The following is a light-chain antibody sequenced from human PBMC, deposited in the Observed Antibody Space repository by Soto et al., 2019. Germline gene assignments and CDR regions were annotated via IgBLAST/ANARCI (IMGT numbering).Light chain of an antibody. J-gene: IGLJ2*01. CDR1: SSDVGGYNF. V-gene: IGLV2-14*01. CDR3: SSYGSISTLV. Sequence: QSALTQPASVSGSPGQSITISCTGTSSDVGGYNFVSWYQQHPGKAPKLMIYEVSNRPSGVSNRFSGSKSGNTASLTISGLQAEDEADYYCSSYGSISTLVFGGGTKLTVL. CDR2: EVS.